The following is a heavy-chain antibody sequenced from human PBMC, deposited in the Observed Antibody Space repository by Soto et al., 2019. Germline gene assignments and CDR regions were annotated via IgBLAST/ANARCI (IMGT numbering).Heavy chain of an antibody. J-gene: IGHJ4*02. Sequence: PSETLSLTCAVYGLSFSGYYWSWIRQPPGKGLEWIGEINHSGSTNYNPSLKSRVTISVDTSKNQFSLKLSSVTAADTAVYYCARVTNWNVYYWGQGTLVTVSS. CDR2: INHSGST. CDR1: GLSFSGYY. D-gene: IGHD1-1*01. CDR3: ARVTNWNVYY. V-gene: IGHV4-34*01.